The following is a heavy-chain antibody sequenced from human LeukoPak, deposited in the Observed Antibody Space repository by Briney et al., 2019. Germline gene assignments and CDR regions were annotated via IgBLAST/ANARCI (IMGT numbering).Heavy chain of an antibody. D-gene: IGHD3-16*01. V-gene: IGHV1-2*02. CDR1: GYTFTGYY. CDR3: ARVRYRLAETYIDY. J-gene: IGHJ4*02. CDR2: INPNSGGT. Sequence: ASVKVSCKASGYTFTGYYMHWVRQAPGQGLEWMGWINPNSGGTNYAQKFQGRVTMTRDTSISTAYMELSRLRFDDTAVYYCARVRYRLAETYIDYWGQGTLVTVSS.